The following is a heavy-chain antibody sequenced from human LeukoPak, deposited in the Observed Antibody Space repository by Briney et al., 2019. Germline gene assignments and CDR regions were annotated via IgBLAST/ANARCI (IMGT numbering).Heavy chain of an antibody. CDR2: ISSSSSTI. Sequence: GGSLRLSCAASGFSFSSYEMNWVRQTPGKGLEWVSHISSSSSTIYYADSVRGRFTISRDNDKNSLYLQMNSLRAEDTAIYYCVREDSSGWYTRWFDPWGQGTLVIVSS. CDR1: GFSFSSYE. D-gene: IGHD6-19*01. V-gene: IGHV3-48*03. J-gene: IGHJ5*02. CDR3: VREDSSGWYTRWFDP.